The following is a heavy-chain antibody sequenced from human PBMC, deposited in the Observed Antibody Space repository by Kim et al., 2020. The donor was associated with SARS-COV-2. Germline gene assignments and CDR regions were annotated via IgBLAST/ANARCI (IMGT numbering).Heavy chain of an antibody. D-gene: IGHD3-9*01. J-gene: IGHJ4*02. CDR1: VGSISSYY. CDR2: IYYSGST. V-gene: IGHV4-59*13. CDR3: ASSSFDWAIFDY. Sequence: SETLSLTCSVSVGSISSYYWSWIRQPPGKGLEWIGYIYYSGSTNYNPSLKSRVTISVDTSKNQFSLKLSSMTAADTAIYYCASSSFDWAIFDYWGQGTLVTVSS.